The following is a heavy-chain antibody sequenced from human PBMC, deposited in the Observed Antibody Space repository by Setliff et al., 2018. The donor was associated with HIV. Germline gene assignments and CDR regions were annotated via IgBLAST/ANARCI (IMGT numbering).Heavy chain of an antibody. D-gene: IGHD5-12*01. CDR2: MNPNSGNT. Sequence: ASVKVSCKASGYTFTNYDINWVRQATGQGLEWMGWMNPNSGNTGYAQKFRGRVTMTRNTSISTAYMEVYSLRSEDTAVYYCARAHLDGYNTNWFDPRGQGTLVTVSS. J-gene: IGHJ5*02. CDR3: ARAHLDGYNTNWFDP. V-gene: IGHV1-8*02. CDR1: GYTFTNYD.